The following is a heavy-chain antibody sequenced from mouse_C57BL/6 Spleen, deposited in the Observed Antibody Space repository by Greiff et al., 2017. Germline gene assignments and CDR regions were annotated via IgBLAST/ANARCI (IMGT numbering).Heavy chain of an antibody. CDR1: GYTFTSYW. CDR3: ASSYYYGSSSAWFAY. CDR2: IDPSDSYT. Sequence: QVQLQQPGAELVMPGASVKLSCKASGYTFTSYWMHWVKQRPGQGLEWIGEIDPSDSYTNYNQQFKGKSTLTVDKSSSTAYMQLSSLTSEDSAVYYCASSYYYGSSSAWFAYWGQGTLVTGAA. J-gene: IGHJ3*01. D-gene: IGHD1-1*01. V-gene: IGHV1-69*01.